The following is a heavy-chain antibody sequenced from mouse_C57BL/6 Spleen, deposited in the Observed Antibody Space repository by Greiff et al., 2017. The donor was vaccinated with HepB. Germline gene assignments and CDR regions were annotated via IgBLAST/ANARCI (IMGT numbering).Heavy chain of an antibody. CDR1: GYTFTSYW. CDR2: INPSSGYT. Sequence: QVQLQQSGAELAKPGASVKLSCKASGYTFTSYWMHWVKQRPGQGLEWIGYINPSSGYTKYNQKFKDKATLTTDKSSSTAYMQLSSLTYEDTAVYERASNGYAMDYWGQGPSVTVSS. CDR3: ASNGYAMDY. J-gene: IGHJ4*01. V-gene: IGHV1-7*01.